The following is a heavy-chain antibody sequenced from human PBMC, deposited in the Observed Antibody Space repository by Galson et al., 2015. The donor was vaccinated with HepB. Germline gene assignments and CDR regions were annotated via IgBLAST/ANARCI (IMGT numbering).Heavy chain of an antibody. D-gene: IGHD6-6*01. CDR2: INLGGSST. J-gene: IGHJ5*02. Sequence: SLRLSCAASGFTFSNYWMHWVRQVPGKGLVWVSRINLGGSSTSYADSVKGRFTISRDNAESTLFLHMSSLRAEDTAVYYCARGGDYSTSSGSHPADPWARGTPVPASS. CDR1: GFTFSNYW. CDR3: ARGGDYSTSSGSHPADP. V-gene: IGHV3-74*01.